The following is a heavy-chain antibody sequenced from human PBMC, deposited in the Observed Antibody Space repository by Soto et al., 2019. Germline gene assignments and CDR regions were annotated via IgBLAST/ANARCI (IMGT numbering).Heavy chain of an antibody. CDR2: IKQDGSDK. CDR3: ARRRCISTSCLPDY. D-gene: IGHD2-2*01. J-gene: IGHJ4*02. CDR1: GFTFSNYW. Sequence: PGESLRLSCAASGFTFSNYWMSWDRQAPGKGLEWVANIKQDGSDKYYVDSVKGRFTISRDNAKNSLYLQLNSLRAEDMGVYFCARRRCISTSCLPDYWGQGT. V-gene: IGHV3-7*01.